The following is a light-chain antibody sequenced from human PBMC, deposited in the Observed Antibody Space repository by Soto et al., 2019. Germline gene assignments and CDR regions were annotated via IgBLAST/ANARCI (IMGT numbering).Light chain of an antibody. J-gene: IGKJ2*01. CDR1: QSVGTD. CDR2: GAS. Sequence: EIVMTQSPATLSVSPGERATLSCRASQSVGTDLAWYQQKPGQGPRLLIYGASTRFSGVPARFSGRGSGTDFTLTIDSLQSEDFAIYYCQQYVNWPPRHTFGQGTKLEF. V-gene: IGKV3-15*01. CDR3: QQYVNWPPRHT.